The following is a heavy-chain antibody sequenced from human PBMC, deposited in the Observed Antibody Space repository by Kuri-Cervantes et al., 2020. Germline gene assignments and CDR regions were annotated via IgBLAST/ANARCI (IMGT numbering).Heavy chain of an antibody. CDR2: ISSSSSYI. J-gene: IGHJ4*02. CDR3: ARGRQWLIDY. V-gene: IGHV3-21*01. Sequence: GGSLRLSCAASGFTLSSYSMNWVRQAPGKGLEWVSSISSSSSYIYYADSVKGRFTISRDNAKNSLYLQMNSLRAEDTAVYYCARGRQWLIDYWGQGTLVTVSS. D-gene: IGHD6-19*01. CDR1: GFTLSSYS.